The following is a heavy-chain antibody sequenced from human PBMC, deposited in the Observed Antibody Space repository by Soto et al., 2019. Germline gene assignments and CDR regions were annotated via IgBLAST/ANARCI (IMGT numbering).Heavy chain of an antibody. V-gene: IGHV5-51*01. Sequence: PGESLKISCKGSGYSFTSYWIGWVRQMPGKGLEWMGIIYPGDSGTRYSPSFQGQVTISADKSISTAYLQWSSLKASDTAMYYCARRPSPLWMRYYYGMDVWGQGTTVTVSS. CDR2: IYPGDSGT. D-gene: IGHD3-3*01. CDR3: ARRPSPLWMRYYYGMDV. CDR1: GYSFTSYW. J-gene: IGHJ6*02.